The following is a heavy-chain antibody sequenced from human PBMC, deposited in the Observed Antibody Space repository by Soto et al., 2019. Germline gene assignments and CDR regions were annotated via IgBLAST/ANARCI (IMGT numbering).Heavy chain of an antibody. Sequence: KTSETLSLTCTVSGGSISSGDYYWSWIRQPPGKGLEWIGYIYYSGNTYYNPSLKSRVTISVDTSQNQFSLKLSSVTAADTAVYYCARCILTGYSNWFDPWGQGTLVTVSS. D-gene: IGHD3-9*01. J-gene: IGHJ5*02. CDR2: IYYSGNT. CDR1: GGSISSGDYY. CDR3: ARCILTGYSNWFDP. V-gene: IGHV4-30-4*01.